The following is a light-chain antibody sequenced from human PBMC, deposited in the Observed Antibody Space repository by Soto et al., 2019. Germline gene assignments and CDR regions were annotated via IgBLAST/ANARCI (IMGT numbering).Light chain of an antibody. CDR3: QQRSNWPIT. CDR2: DAS. J-gene: IGKJ5*01. Sequence: EIVLTHSPATLSLSPGERATLSCRASQSVSSYLAWYQQKPGQAPRLLNYDASNRATGIPARFSGSGSGTAFTLTFSSLDPEEFAVYYCQQRSNWPITFGQGTRLEIK. CDR1: QSVSSY. V-gene: IGKV3-11*01.